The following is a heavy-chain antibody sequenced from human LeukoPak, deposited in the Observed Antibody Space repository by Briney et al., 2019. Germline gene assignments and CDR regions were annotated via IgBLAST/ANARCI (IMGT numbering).Heavy chain of an antibody. V-gene: IGHV3-48*03. J-gene: IGHJ4*02. Sequence: GGSLRLSCAASGFTFSSYEMNWVRQAPGKGLEWVSYISSSGSTIYYAESVKGRFTISRDNAKNSLYLQMNSLRAEDTAVYYCATSIAVAGVIDYWGQGTLVTVSS. CDR3: ATSIAVAGVIDY. CDR1: GFTFSSYE. CDR2: ISSSGSTI. D-gene: IGHD6-19*01.